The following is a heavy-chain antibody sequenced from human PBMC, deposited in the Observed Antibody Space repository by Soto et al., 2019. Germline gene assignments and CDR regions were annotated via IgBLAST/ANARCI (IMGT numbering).Heavy chain of an antibody. CDR3: ARAQGGYSGSYRFDY. V-gene: IGHV1-3*01. D-gene: IGHD1-26*01. CDR2: INAGNGNT. CDR1: GYTFTNYA. J-gene: IGHJ4*02. Sequence: ASVKVSCKASGYTFTNYAMHWVRQAPGQRLEWMGWINAGNGNTKYSQKFQGRVTITRDTSASTAYMELSSLRSEDTAVYYCARAQGGYSGSYRFDYWGQGTLVTVSS.